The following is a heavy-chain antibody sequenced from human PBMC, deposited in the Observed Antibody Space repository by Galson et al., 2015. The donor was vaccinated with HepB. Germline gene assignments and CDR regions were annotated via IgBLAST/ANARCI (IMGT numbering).Heavy chain of an antibody. CDR2: ISSSGNTD. CDR1: GFTFSDYY. Sequence: SLRLSCAASGFTFSDYYMSWIRQAPGKGVEWVSNISSSGNTDYYANSVKGRFTISRDNAKNALFLQMNSLRADDTAVYFCARDIVVGVGATEYTWFDPWGQGTLVTVSS. CDR3: ARDIVVGVGATEYTWFDP. D-gene: IGHD1-26*01. V-gene: IGHV3-11*01. J-gene: IGHJ5*02.